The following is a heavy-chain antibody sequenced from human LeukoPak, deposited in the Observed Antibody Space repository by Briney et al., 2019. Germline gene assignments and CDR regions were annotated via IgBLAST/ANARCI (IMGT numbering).Heavy chain of an antibody. D-gene: IGHD5-18*01. J-gene: IGHJ4*02. CDR1: GFIFSDYY. CDR2: ISTRGNTL. Sequence: PGGSLRLSCAASGFIFSDYYMSWVRQAPGKGLEWISYISTRGNTLYYADSVRGRFTISRDNAKSSLYLQMNSLRAEDTAVYYCARYTYGLYYFDYWGQQGTLVTVSS. CDR3: ARYTYGLYYFDY. V-gene: IGHV3-11*01.